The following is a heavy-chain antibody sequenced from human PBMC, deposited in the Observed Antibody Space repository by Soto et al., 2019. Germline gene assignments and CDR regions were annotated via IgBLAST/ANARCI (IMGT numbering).Heavy chain of an antibody. J-gene: IGHJ6*02. CDR1: GYTFTSYG. Sequence: QVQLVQSGAEVKKPGASVKVSCKASGYTFTSYGISWVRHAPGQGLEWMGWISAYNGNTNYAQKLQGRVTMTTGTSPSTAYMELRSMRSDDTAVYYCARDIKLATIYSCYYYGMDVWGQGTTVTVSS. CDR2: ISAYNGNT. CDR3: ARDIKLATIYSCYYYGMDV. D-gene: IGHD5-12*01. V-gene: IGHV1-18*01.